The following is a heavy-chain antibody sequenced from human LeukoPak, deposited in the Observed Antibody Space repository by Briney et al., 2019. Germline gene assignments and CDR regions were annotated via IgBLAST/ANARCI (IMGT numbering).Heavy chain of an antibody. Sequence: GGSLRLSCAASGFTFNNYAMSWVRQAPGKGPEWVLDISASGGKTYDADSVRGRFTISRDNSKNTLYLQMNSLRAGDTAEYYCAKPHSSGWYLPPQYCFDYWGQGTLVTVSS. CDR3: AKPHSSGWYLPPQYCFDY. J-gene: IGHJ4*02. CDR2: ISASGGKT. V-gene: IGHV3-23*01. CDR1: GFTFNNYA. D-gene: IGHD6-19*01.